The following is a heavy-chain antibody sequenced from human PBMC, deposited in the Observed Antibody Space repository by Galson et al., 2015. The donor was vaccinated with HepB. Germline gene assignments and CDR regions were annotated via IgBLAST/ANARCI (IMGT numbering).Heavy chain of an antibody. CDR3: AREEYSSGGYGWALGNWFDP. D-gene: IGHD6-19*01. J-gene: IGHJ5*02. CDR1: GFTFSAYA. CDR2: ISNDGRSR. V-gene: IGHV3-30*04. Sequence: SLRLSCAAAGFTFSAYAIHWVRQAPGKGLEWVAFISNDGRSRYYADSVKGRFTISRANSKNTVYLQMNSLRPEDAAIYYCAREEYSSGGYGWALGNWFDPCGQGTLVTVSS.